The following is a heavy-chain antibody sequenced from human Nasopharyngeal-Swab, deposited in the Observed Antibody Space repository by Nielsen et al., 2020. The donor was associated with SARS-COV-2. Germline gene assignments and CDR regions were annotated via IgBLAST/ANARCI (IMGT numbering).Heavy chain of an antibody. J-gene: IGHJ6*02. CDR1: EFTFSRDR. D-gene: IGHD2-21*02. Sequence: GATLRLSCAASEFTFSRDRKRWVRHAPGKGRECVPNIKQDGSEKYYVDSVTGRFTISRDTAKNSLDLQINRPRAEDTAGYYCARDLLKSSHCGGDCYAYYYYGMDVWGQGTTVTVSS. CDR3: ARDLLKSSHCGGDCYAYYYYGMDV. CDR2: IKQDGSEK. V-gene: IGHV3-7*01.